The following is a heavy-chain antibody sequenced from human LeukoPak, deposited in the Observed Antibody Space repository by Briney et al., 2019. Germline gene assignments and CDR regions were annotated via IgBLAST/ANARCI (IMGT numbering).Heavy chain of an antibody. J-gene: IGHJ4*02. CDR2: INSGGSST. Sequence: GGSLRLSCAASGFTFSSYWMHWVRQGPGKGLVWVSRINSGGSSTSYADSVKGRFTISRDNAQNTLFLQMNSLRDEDTAVYYCARGVGATTVDYWGQGTLVTVSS. CDR3: ARGVGATTVDY. V-gene: IGHV3-74*01. D-gene: IGHD1-26*01. CDR1: GFTFSSYW.